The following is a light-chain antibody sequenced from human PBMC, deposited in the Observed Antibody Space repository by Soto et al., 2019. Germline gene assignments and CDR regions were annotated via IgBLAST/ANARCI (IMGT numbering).Light chain of an antibody. Sequence: IQMTQSPSAVSATVGDRVTITCRASQSISSWLAWYQQKPGKAPKLLIYDASSLESGVPSRFSGSGSGTEFTLTISSLQPDDFATYYCQQYNSYPITFGQGTRLEIK. CDR3: QQYNSYPIT. CDR2: DAS. V-gene: IGKV1-5*01. CDR1: QSISSW. J-gene: IGKJ5*01.